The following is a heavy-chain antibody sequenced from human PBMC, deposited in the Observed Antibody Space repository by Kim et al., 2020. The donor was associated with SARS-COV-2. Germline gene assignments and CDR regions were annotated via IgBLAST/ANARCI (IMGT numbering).Heavy chain of an antibody. D-gene: IGHD3-10*01. V-gene: IGHV3-11*04. CDR2: TM. J-gene: IGHJ1*01. Sequence: TMYHADPMKSRFTVSSDNAKNSLYLQMTSLRAEDTAVYYCARARGHWGQGTLVIVSS. CDR3: ARARGH.